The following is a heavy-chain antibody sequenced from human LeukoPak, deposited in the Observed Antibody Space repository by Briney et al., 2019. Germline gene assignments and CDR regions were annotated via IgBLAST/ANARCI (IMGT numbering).Heavy chain of an antibody. J-gene: IGHJ6*03. V-gene: IGHV4-34*01. CDR1: GGSFSGYY. CDR3: ARGPYDILTGYYYYYYMDV. Sequence: SETLSLTCAVYGGSFSGYYWSWVRQPPGKGLEWIGEINHSGSTNYNPSLRRRGAISVDTSKHQFSLKLSSVTAADTAVYYCARGPYDILTGYYYYYYMDVWGKGTTVTVSS. D-gene: IGHD3-9*01. CDR2: INHSGST.